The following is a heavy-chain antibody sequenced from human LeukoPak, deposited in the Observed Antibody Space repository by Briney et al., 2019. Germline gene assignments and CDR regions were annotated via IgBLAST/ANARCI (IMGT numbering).Heavy chain of an antibody. V-gene: IGHV3-7*03. D-gene: IGHD6-19*01. CDR3: ARDSRWLLDY. CDR2: IKEDGGVE. Sequence: GGSLRLSCTASGFTFSSHWMTWVRQPPGKGLEWVANIKEDGGVEYYVDSVKGRFTISRDNTKNALYLQMNNLRADDTAVYFCARDSRWLLDYWGQGTLNTVSS. J-gene: IGHJ4*02. CDR1: GFTFSSHW.